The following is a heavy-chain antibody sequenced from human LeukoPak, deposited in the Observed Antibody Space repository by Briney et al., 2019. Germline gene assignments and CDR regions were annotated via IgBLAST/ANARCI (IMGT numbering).Heavy chain of an antibody. D-gene: IGHD3-22*01. CDR3: ARLLKFDSSGYYKPNWFDP. J-gene: IGHJ5*02. CDR2: IYYSGST. CDR1: GGSISSSSYY. V-gene: IGHV4-39*01. Sequence: SETLSLTCTVSGGSISSSSYYWGWIRQPPGKGLEWIGGIYYSGSTYYNPSLKSRVTISVDTSKNQFSLKLSSVTAADTAVYYCARLLKFDSSGYYKPNWFDPWGQGTLVTVSS.